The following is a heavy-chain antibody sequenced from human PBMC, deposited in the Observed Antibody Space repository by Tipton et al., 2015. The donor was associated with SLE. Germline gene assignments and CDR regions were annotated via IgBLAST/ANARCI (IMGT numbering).Heavy chain of an antibody. CDR2: ISSSSNYI. V-gene: IGHV3-21*01. D-gene: IGHD6-13*01. Sequence: SLRLSCVVSGFIFSSYGMHWVRQAPGKGLEWVSSISSSSNYIYYADSVKGRFIISRDNAKNSLYLQMNSLRAEDTAVYYCARGGAAASGFDPWGQGTLVTVSS. J-gene: IGHJ5*02. CDR3: ARGGAAASGFDP. CDR1: GFIFSSYG.